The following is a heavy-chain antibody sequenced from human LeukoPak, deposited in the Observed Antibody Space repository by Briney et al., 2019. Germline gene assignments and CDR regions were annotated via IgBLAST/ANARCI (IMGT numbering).Heavy chain of an antibody. CDR1: GYTFTDYY. J-gene: IGHJ4*02. CDR3: ARANFLYCSSSTCLFDY. Sequence: ASVQVSCKASGYTFTDYYMHGVRPAPGQGLEWMGCINPNDGDTNYQGRVTMTRATSISTAHMEVSRLRSDDTAVYYCARANFLYCSSSTCLFDYWGQGTLVTVSS. CDR2: INPNDGDT. D-gene: IGHD2-2*01. V-gene: IGHV1-2*02.